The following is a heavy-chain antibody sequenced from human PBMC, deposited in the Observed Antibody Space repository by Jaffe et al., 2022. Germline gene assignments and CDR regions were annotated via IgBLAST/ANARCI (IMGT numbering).Heavy chain of an antibody. V-gene: IGHV1-2*06. CDR3: ARSSPCSGSYYTGCYYYYMDV. Sequence: QVQLVQSGAEVKKPGASVKVSCKASGYTFTGYYMHWVRQAPGQGLEWMGRINPNSGGTNYAQKFQGRVTMTRDTSISTAYMELSRLRSDDTAVYYCARSSPCSGSYYTGCYYYYMDVWGKGTTVTVSS. CDR2: INPNSGGT. J-gene: IGHJ6*03. D-gene: IGHD3-10*02. CDR1: GYTFTGYY.